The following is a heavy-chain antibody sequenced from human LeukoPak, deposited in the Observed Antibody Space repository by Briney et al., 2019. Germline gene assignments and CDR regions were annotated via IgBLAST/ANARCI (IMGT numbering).Heavy chain of an antibody. Sequence: GRSLRLSCAASGFTFSSYAMHWVRRAPGKGLEWVAVISYDGSNKYYADSVKGRFTISRDNSKNTLYLQMNSLRAEDTAVYYCAIDCSSTSCYNWGQGTLVTAS. J-gene: IGHJ4*02. CDR1: GFTFSSYA. D-gene: IGHD2-2*01. CDR3: AIDCSSTSCYN. CDR2: ISYDGSNK. V-gene: IGHV3-30-3*01.